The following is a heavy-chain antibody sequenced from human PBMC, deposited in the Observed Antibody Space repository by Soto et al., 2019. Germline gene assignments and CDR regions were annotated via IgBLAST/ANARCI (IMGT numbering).Heavy chain of an antibody. CDR1: GFSFSNYA. CDR3: AKEYSTSFDY. Sequence: LRLSCAASGFSFSNYAMNWVRQAPGKGLEWVSAISAGGSNTNYADSVKGRFTISSDNSKNTLYLQMNGLRTDDTAVYYCAKEYSTSFDYWGQGTPVTVSS. V-gene: IGHV3-23*01. CDR2: ISAGGSNT. D-gene: IGHD6-6*01. J-gene: IGHJ4*02.